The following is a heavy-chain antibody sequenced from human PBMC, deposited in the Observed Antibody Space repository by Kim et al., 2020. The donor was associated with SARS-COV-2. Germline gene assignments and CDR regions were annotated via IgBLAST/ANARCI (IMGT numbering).Heavy chain of an antibody. CDR1: GYSFTSYW. CDR2: IYPGDSDT. D-gene: IGHD4-17*01. Sequence: GESLKISCKGSGYSFTSYWIGWVRQMPGKGLEWMGIIYPGDSDTSYSPSFQGQVTISADKSISTAYLQWSSLKASDTAMYYYARHPLPLNYGDYVDYWGQGTLVTVSS. CDR3: ARHPLPLNYGDYVDY. V-gene: IGHV5-51*01. J-gene: IGHJ4*02.